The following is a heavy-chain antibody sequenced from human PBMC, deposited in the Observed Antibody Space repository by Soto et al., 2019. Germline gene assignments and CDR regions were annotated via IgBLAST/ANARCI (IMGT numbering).Heavy chain of an antibody. CDR1: DFTFSSYA. CDR3: ARAAYDFWSGPFDY. CDR2: ISYDGSNK. Sequence: PRGSLILSCTTSDFTFSSYAMPWVRQAPGKGLEWVAVISYDGSNKYYADSVKGRFTISRDNSKNTLYLQMNSLRAEDTAVYYCARAAYDFWSGPFDYWGQGTMVTVSS. J-gene: IGHJ4*02. V-gene: IGHV3-30-3*01. D-gene: IGHD3-3*01.